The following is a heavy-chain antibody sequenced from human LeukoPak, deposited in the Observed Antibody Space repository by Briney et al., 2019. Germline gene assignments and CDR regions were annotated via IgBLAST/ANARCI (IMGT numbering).Heavy chain of an antibody. CDR3: ARAPSEVGGYYPEYFRH. D-gene: IGHD3-22*01. J-gene: IGHJ1*01. CDR1: GFTFCDYG. V-gene: IGHV3-20*04. Sequence: GGSLRLSCAASGFTFCDYGMSWVRQGPGKGLEWVSGINWNGGRTVYADSVKGRFTISRDNAKNTVYMKMNRLRADDTGVYYCARAPSEVGGYYPEYFRHWGPGPLVSVSS. CDR2: INWNGGRT.